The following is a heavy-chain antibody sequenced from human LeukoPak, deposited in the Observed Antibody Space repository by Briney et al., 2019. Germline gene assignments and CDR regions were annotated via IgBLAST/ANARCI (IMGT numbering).Heavy chain of an antibody. Sequence: GGSLRLSCAASGFTFSSYSMNWVRQAPGKGLEWVSYISSSSTIYYADSVKGRFTISRDNAKNSLYLQMNSLRAEDTAVYYCARDIRPRYCSGGSCYSGSYWYFDLWGRGTLVTVSS. J-gene: IGHJ2*01. CDR2: ISSSSTI. CDR3: ARDIRPRYCSGGSCYSGSYWYFDL. D-gene: IGHD2-15*01. CDR1: GFTFSSYS. V-gene: IGHV3-48*04.